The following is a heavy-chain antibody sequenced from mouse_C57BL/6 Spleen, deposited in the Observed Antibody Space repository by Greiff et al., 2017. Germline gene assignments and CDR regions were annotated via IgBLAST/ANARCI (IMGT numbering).Heavy chain of an antibody. CDR1: GYTFTDYY. CDR3: ARDGIYFGYFEV. D-gene: IGHD1-1*01. V-gene: IGHV1-26*01. J-gene: IGHJ1*03. Sequence: EVQLQQSGPELVKPGASVKISCKASGYTFTDYYMNWVKQSHGKSLEWIGDINPNNGGTSYNQKFKGKATLTVDKSSSTAYMELRSLTSEDSAVYYCARDGIYFGYFEVWGTGTTVTVSS. CDR2: INPNNGGT.